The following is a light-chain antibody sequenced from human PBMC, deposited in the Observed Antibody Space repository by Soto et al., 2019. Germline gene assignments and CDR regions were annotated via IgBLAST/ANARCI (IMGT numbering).Light chain of an antibody. Sequence: AIRMTQSPSSLSASTGDRVTITCRASQGISSYLAWYQQKPGKAPKLLIYAASTLQSGVPSRFSGSGSGTDFTLTISCLQSEDFATYYCQQFDHYPLTFGGGTKVESK. V-gene: IGKV1-8*01. J-gene: IGKJ4*01. CDR2: AAS. CDR3: QQFDHYPLT. CDR1: QGISSY.